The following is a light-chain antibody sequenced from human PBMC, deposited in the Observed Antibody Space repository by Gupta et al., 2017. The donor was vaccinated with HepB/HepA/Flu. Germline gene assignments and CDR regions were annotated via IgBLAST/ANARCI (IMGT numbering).Light chain of an antibody. CDR3: CSYTSSSTLV. V-gene: IGLV2-14*03. J-gene: IGLJ3*02. Sequence: QSALTQAASVTGSPGQSITISCTGTSSDIGAYNYVSWYQQHPDKAPKLMIYDVSSRPSGVSNRFSGSKSGNTASLIISGLQAEDEADDYCCSYTSSSTLVCGGGTKLTGL. CDR2: DVS. CDR1: SSDIGAYNY.